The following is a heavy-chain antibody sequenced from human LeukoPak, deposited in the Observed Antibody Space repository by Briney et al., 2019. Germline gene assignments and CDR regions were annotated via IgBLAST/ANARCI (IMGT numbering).Heavy chain of an antibody. CDR3: ARDNSVGDYAWWFDP. D-gene: IGHD1-26*01. CDR2: INPSGGTT. CDR1: GYTFTSYY. J-gene: IGHJ5*02. Sequence: ASVKVSCKASGYTFTSYYMHWVRQAPGQGLEWMGLINPSGGTTRYAQKFQGRVTMTRDPSTSTDYMELSSLRSDDTAVYFCARDNSVGDYAWWFDPWGQGTLVTVSS. V-gene: IGHV1-46*01.